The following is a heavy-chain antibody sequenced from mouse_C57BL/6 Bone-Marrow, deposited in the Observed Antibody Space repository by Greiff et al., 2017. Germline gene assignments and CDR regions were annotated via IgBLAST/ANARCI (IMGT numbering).Heavy chain of an antibody. Sequence: DVQLQESGPGLVKPSQSLSLTCSVTGYSITSGYYWNWIRQFPGNKLEWMGYISYDGSNNYNPSLKNRISITRDTSKNQFFLKLNSVTTEDTATYYCARAPNYDYPYYFDYWGQGTTLTVSS. CDR3: ARAPNYDYPYYFDY. J-gene: IGHJ2*01. CDR1: GYSITSGYY. V-gene: IGHV3-6*01. D-gene: IGHD2-4*01. CDR2: ISYDGSN.